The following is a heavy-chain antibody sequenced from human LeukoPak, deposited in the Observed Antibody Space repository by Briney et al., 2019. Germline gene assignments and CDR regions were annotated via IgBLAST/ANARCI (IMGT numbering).Heavy chain of an antibody. Sequence: SETLSLTCTVSGGSVSSGSYYWSWIRQPPGKGLEWIGYIYYSGSTNYNPSLKSRVTISVDTSKNQFSLKLSSVTAADTAVYYCARSPASSIAARGGGRYYYGMDVWGQGTTVTVSS. V-gene: IGHV4-61*01. D-gene: IGHD6-6*01. CDR3: ARSPASSIAARGGGRYYYGMDV. J-gene: IGHJ6*02. CDR2: IYYSGST. CDR1: GGSVSSGSYY.